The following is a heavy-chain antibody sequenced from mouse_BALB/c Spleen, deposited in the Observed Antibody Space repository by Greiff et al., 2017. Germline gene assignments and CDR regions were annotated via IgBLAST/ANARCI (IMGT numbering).Heavy chain of an antibody. CDR2: IWAGGST. CDR3: ARDRWLLRGAMDY. V-gene: IGHV2-9*02. Sequence: QGQLKESGPGLVAPSQSLSITCTVSGFSLTSYGVHWVRQPPGKGLEWLGVIWAGGSTNYNSALMSRLSISKDNSKSQVFLKMNSLQTDDTAMYYCARDRWLLRGAMDYWGQGTSVTVSS. J-gene: IGHJ4*01. CDR1: GFSLTSYG. D-gene: IGHD2-3*01.